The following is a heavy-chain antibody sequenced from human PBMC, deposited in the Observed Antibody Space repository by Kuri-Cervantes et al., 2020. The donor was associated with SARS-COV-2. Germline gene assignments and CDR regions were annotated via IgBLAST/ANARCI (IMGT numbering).Heavy chain of an antibody. V-gene: IGHV1-18*04. CDR3: ARPGYYYDSSGYFDY. CDR1: GYTFTSYY. J-gene: IGHJ4*02. CDR2: ISAYNGNT. D-gene: IGHD3-22*01. Sequence: ASVKVSCKASGYTFTSYYMHWVRQAPGQGLEWMGWISAYNGNTNYAQKLQGRVTMTTDTSTSTAYMELRSLRSDDTAVYYCARPGYYYDSSGYFDYWGQGTLVTVSS.